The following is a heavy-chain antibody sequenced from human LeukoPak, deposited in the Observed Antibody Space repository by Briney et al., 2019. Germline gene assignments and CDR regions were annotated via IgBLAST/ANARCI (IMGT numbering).Heavy chain of an antibody. CDR1: GITVGDNY. CDR2: MYRDGTT. V-gene: IGHV3-66*01. D-gene: IGHD3-10*01. CDR3: ARDHMVRGIIGSRYYYYGMDV. Sequence: GGSLRLSCAASGITVGDNYMSWVRQAPGEGLEWVSIMYRDGTTHYADSVKGRFTISRDNSKNTLYLQMNSLRAEDTAVYYCARDHMVRGIIGSRYYYYGMDVWGQGTTVTVSS. J-gene: IGHJ6*02.